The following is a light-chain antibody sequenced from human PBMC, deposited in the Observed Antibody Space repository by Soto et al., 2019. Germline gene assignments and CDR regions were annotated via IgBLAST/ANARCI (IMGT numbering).Light chain of an antibody. CDR2: AAS. CDR3: LKDYNYPRT. Sequence: AIRMTKSPSSLSASVGDRVTITCRASQGSRNDLGWYQQKPGKAPKLLIYAASSLQSGVPSRFSGSGSGTDFTLTISSLQPEDFATYYCLKDYNYPRTFGQGTTVEIK. V-gene: IGKV1-6*01. J-gene: IGKJ1*01. CDR1: QGSRND.